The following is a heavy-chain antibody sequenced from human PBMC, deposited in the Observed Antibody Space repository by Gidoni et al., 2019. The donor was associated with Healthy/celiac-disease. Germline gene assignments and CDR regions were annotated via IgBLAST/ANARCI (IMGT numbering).Heavy chain of an antibody. D-gene: IGHD6-13*01. CDR3: ARAATGYSSSYDY. CDR1: GGTFSSYA. V-gene: IGHV1-69*04. CDR2: IIPILGIA. J-gene: IGHJ4*02. Sequence: QVQLVQSGAEVQKPGSSVKVSCKASGGTFSSYAISWVRQAPGQGLEWMGRIIPILGIANYAQKFQGRVTITADKSTSTAYMELSSLRSEDTAVYYCARAATGYSSSYDYWGQGTLVTVSS.